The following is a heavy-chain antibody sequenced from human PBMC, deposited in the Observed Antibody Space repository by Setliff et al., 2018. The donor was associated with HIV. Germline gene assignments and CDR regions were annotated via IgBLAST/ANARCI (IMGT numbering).Heavy chain of an antibody. CDR3: AISIVGVTSEMY. CDR1: GGSISNSRYY. J-gene: IGHJ4*02. V-gene: IGHV4-39*07. D-gene: IGHD2-21*02. CDR2: IYYSGST. Sequence: PSETLSLTCSVSGGSISNSRYYWSWIRQPPGKGLEWIGSIYYSGSTYYNPSLKSRVTVSVDTSKTQYSLKMISVTAADTAMYYCAISIVGVTSEMYWAQGTLVTVSS.